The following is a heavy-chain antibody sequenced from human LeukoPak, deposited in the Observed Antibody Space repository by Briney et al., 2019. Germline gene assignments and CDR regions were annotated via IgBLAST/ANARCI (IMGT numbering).Heavy chain of an antibody. J-gene: IGHJ4*02. Sequence: GGSLRLSCSASGFTFSTYAMHWVRQAPGKGLEYVSAISANGDSTYYADSVKGRFSISRDNSKNTLYLQMSSLRAEDTAVFYCVKVFWSGYYDYWGQGTLVTVSS. CDR1: GFTFSTYA. CDR3: VKVFWSGYYDY. CDR2: ISANGDST. D-gene: IGHD3-3*01. V-gene: IGHV3-64D*09.